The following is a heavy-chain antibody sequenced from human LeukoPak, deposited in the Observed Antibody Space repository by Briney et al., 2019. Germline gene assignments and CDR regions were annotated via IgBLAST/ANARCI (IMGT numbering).Heavy chain of an antibody. Sequence: ASVKVSCKTSGFTFTRYGISWVQQAPGQGLEWMGWISAYEGNPKYAQKAKGRVSMTTATSTSTAYTELRSLMIDDDAVDYCAGGDAIIPAEIADYWGQGTQVTVSS. CDR3: AGGDAIIPAEIADY. CDR1: GFTFTRYG. CDR2: ISAYEGNP. D-gene: IGHD2-2*01. V-gene: IGHV1-18*01. J-gene: IGHJ4*02.